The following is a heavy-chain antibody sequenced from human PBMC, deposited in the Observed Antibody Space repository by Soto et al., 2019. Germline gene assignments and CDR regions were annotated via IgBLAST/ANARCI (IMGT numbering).Heavy chain of an antibody. V-gene: IGHV3-30*18. CDR3: AKGGGDHTDAPDY. D-gene: IGHD2-21*02. J-gene: IGHJ4*02. CDR2: ISYDGSNK. CDR1: GFTFSSYG. Sequence: QVQLVESGGGVVQPGRSLRLSCAASGFTFSSYGMHWVRQAPGKGLEWVAVISYDGSNKYYADSVKGRFTISRDNSKNMLYLQMNSLRAEDTAVYYCAKGGGDHTDAPDYWGQGTLVTVSS.